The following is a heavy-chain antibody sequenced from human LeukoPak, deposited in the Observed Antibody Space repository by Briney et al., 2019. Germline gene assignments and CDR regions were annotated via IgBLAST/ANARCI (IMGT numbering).Heavy chain of an antibody. CDR2: IKQDGSEK. D-gene: IGHD1-26*01. CDR1: GFTFSSYW. CDR3: ARDIRDPSGSYFDY. J-gene: IGHJ4*02. V-gene: IGHV3-7*01. Sequence: GGSLRLSCAASGFTFSSYWMSWVRQAPGKGLEWVANIKQDGSEKYYVDSAKGRFTISRDNAKNSLYLQMNSLRAEDTAVYYCARDIRDPSGSYFDYWGQGTLVTVSS.